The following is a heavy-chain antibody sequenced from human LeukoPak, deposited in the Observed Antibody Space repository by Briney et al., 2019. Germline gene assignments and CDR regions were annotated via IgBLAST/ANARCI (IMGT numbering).Heavy chain of an antibody. V-gene: IGHV4-4*07. CDR1: GGSISSYY. CDR2: TYTSGSI. D-gene: IGHD3-10*01. CDR3: VRGGYYYGPGD. Sequence: SETLSLTCTVSGGSISSYYWSWIRQPAGKGLESIGRTYTSGSINYNPSLKSRVTMSVDTSKSQFSLKLSSVTAADTAVYYCVRGGYYYGPGDWGQGTLVTVSS. J-gene: IGHJ4*02.